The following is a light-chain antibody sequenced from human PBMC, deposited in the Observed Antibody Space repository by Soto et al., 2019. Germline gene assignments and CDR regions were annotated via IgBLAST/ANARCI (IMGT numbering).Light chain of an antibody. CDR1: QGIRND. J-gene: IGKJ3*01. V-gene: IGKV1-6*01. CDR3: LQKYFYPFT. CDR2: AAS. Sequence: AIQMTQSPSSLSASVGDRVTITCRASQGIRNDLDWFQQKPGKAPKLLIYAASNLQSGGPARFSGSGSGTDFTLTISSLLPEDFATYYCLQKYFYPFTFGPGTKVDIK.